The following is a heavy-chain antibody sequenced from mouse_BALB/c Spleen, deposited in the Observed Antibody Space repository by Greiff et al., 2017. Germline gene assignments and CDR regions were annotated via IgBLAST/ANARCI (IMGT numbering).Heavy chain of an antibody. Sequence: EVQLQESGAELVKPGASVKLSCTASGFNIKDTYMHWVKQRPEQGLEWIGRIDPANGNTKYDPKFQGKATKTADTSSNTAYLQLSSLTSEDTAVYYCARGLRGYFDYWGQGTTLTVSS. CDR1: GFNIKDTY. J-gene: IGHJ2*01. V-gene: IGHV14-3*02. CDR2: IDPANGNT. CDR3: ARGLRGYFDY. D-gene: IGHD2-4*01.